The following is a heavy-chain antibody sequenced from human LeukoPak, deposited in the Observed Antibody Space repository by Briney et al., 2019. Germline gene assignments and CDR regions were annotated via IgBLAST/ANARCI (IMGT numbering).Heavy chain of an antibody. V-gene: IGHV1-69*02. CDR2: IIPILGIA. CDR3: ASTYYYDSSGYYRYDY. Sequence: SVKVSCKASGGTFSSYTISWVRQAPGQGLEWMGRIIPILGIANYAQKFQGRVTITADKSTSTAYMELCSLRSEDTAVYYCASTYYYDSSGYYRYDYWGQGTLVTVSS. D-gene: IGHD3-22*01. J-gene: IGHJ4*02. CDR1: GGTFSSYT.